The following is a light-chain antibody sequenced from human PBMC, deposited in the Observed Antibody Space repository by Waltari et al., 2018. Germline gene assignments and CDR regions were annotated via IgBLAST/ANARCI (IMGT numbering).Light chain of an antibody. V-gene: IGLV3-21*01. Sequence: SYVLTQPPSVAVAPGETARVTCGGNNIESKSVHWYQQKPGQAPVLVISYDSDRPSGIPERCSGSNSGDTATLTISGVEAGDEADYYCQVWDANTDPGVFGTGTEVTVL. CDR2: YDS. CDR1: NIESKS. J-gene: IGLJ1*01. CDR3: QVWDANTDPGV.